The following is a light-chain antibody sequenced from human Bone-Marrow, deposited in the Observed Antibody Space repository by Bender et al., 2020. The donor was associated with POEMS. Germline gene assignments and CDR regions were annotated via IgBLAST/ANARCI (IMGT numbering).Light chain of an antibody. CDR3: SSFAGRYTLV. V-gene: IGLV1-47*01. Sequence: HSVLTQPPSVSGAPGQRVSISCSGSSSNIGSTYVYWYQQLPGTAPKLLFYRNNQRPSGVPDRFSASKSGTSASLTISGLQADDEADYYCSSFAGRYTLVFGGGTKVTVL. CDR2: RNN. CDR1: SSNIGSTY. J-gene: IGLJ3*02.